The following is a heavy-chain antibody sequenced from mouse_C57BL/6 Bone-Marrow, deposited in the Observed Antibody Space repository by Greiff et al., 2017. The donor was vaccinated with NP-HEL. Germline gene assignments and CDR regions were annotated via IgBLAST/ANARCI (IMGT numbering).Heavy chain of an antibody. CDR1: GYSITSGYY. D-gene: IGHD1-1*01. V-gene: IGHV3-6*01. CDR2: ISYDGSN. Sequence: EVKLQESGPGLVKPSQSLSLTCSVTGYSITSGYYWNWIRQFPGNKLEWMGYISYDGSNNYNPSLKNRISITRDTSKNQFFLKLNSVTTEDTATYYCARRITTVNYYAMDYWGQGTSVTVSS. CDR3: ARRITTVNYYAMDY. J-gene: IGHJ4*01.